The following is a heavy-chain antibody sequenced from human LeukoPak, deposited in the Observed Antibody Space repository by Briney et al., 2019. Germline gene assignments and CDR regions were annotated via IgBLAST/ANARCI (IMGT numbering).Heavy chain of an antibody. J-gene: IGHJ4*02. CDR1: GFTFNTYA. V-gene: IGHV3-23*01. Sequence: GGSLRLSCEASGFTFNTYAIYWVRQAPGKGLEWVSGICGSGGCTYYADSVKGRFTISRDNSKNTVYLQMSSLTADDTAVYYCAKTTVGYSSGRYPGWPADCWGQGALVTVSS. CDR3: AKTTVGYSSGRYPGWPADC. D-gene: IGHD6-19*01. CDR2: ICGSGGCT.